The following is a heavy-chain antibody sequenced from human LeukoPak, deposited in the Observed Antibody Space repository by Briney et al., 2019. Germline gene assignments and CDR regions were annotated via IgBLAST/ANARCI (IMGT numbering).Heavy chain of an antibody. Sequence: NPSETLSLTCAVYGGSFSGYYWSWIRQPPGKGLEWIGEINHSGSTNYNPSLKSRVTISVDTSKNQFSLKLSSVTAADTAVYYCAKGGKGFPLGLRFDSWGQGTLVSVSS. D-gene: IGHD2-21*01. CDR1: GGSFSGYY. J-gene: IGHJ4*02. V-gene: IGHV4-34*01. CDR3: AKGGKGFPLGLRFDS. CDR2: INHSGST.